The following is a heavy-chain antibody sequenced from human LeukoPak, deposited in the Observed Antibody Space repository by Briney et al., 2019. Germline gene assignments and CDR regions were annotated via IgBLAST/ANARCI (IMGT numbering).Heavy chain of an antibody. D-gene: IGHD5-18*01. J-gene: IGHJ4*02. CDR2: IYTSGST. Sequence: PSETLSLTCTVSGGSISSGSYYWSWIRQPAGKGLEWIGRIYTSGSTNYNPSLKSRVTISVDTSKNQFSLKLSSVTAADTAVYYCARGPARRRYRYGSGYFDYWGQGTLVTVSS. CDR1: GGSISSGSYY. CDR3: ARGPARRRYRYGSGYFDY. V-gene: IGHV4-61*02.